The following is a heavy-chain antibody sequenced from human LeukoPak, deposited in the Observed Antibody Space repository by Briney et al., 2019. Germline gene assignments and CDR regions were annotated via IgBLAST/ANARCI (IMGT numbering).Heavy chain of an antibody. CDR2: IKQDGSEK. CDR3: ARWATSFDL. Sequence: PGGSLRLSCAASGFTLSIYWMGWVRQAPGKGLEWVANIKQDGSEKYYVDSVTGRFTISRDNAHNSLYLQMNSLRAEDTAVYYCARWATSFDLWGQGTLVTVSS. V-gene: IGHV3-7*01. D-gene: IGHD6-6*01. J-gene: IGHJ4*02. CDR1: GFTLSIYW.